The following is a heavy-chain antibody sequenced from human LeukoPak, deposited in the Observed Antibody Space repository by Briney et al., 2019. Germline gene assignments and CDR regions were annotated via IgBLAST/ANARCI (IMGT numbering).Heavy chain of an antibody. V-gene: IGHV3-30*02. D-gene: IGHD4-17*01. CDR2: IRYDGSNK. Sequence: GGSLRLSCAASGFTFNNYGIHWVRQAPGKGLEWVSFIRYDGSNKYYADSVKGRFTISRDNSKNTLYLQMNSLKPEDTAVYYCAKARYLTIVTTFYFDYWGQGTLVTVSS. CDR1: GFTFNNYG. J-gene: IGHJ4*02. CDR3: AKARYLTIVTTFYFDY.